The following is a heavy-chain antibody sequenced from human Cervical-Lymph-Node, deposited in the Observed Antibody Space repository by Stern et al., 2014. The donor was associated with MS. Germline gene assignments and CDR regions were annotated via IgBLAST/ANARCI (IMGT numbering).Heavy chain of an antibody. CDR1: GYIFIDYY. J-gene: IGHJ6*02. V-gene: IGHV1-2*06. Sequence: QVQLVQSGAEVKKPGASLKVSCKASGYIFIDYYMHWVRQAPGQGLEWMGRINPRIGATTYAQKFQGRVTLTRDTSISAASMELTSLRSDDTAVYYCATSPSGFHRSYYVMDVWGQGTTVTVSS. CDR3: ATSPSGFHRSYYVMDV. D-gene: IGHD3-22*01. CDR2: INPRIGAT.